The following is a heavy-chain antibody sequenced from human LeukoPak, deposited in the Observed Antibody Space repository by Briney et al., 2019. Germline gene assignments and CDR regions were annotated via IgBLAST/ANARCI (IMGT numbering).Heavy chain of an antibody. Sequence: ASVKVSCKASGYTFTCFDINWVRQATGQGLEWMGWMNPNTGNTGYAQKFRGRVTMTRNTSIRTAYMELSSLSSEDTAVYYCARKFLGSRGYYFDYWGQGTLVTVSS. CDR3: ARKFLGSRGYYFDY. CDR2: MNPNTGNT. J-gene: IGHJ4*02. D-gene: IGHD3-10*01. V-gene: IGHV1-8*01. CDR1: GYTFTCFD.